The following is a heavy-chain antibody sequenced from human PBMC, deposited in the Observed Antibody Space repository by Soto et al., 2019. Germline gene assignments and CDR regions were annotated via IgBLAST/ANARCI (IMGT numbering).Heavy chain of an antibody. CDR1: GFTFSNYD. Sequence: QVQLVESGGGVVQPGTSLRLSCAASGFTFSNYDMHWVRQAPGKGLEWVAVTSYDGTNKYYADSVKGRFTISRDNSKSTLFLQMNSLRTEDTAVYYCAKDHLVMPATFEFLQHWGQGTLVTVSS. CDR3: AKDHLVMPATFEFLQH. J-gene: IGHJ1*01. D-gene: IGHD2-21*01. V-gene: IGHV3-30*18. CDR2: TSYDGTNK.